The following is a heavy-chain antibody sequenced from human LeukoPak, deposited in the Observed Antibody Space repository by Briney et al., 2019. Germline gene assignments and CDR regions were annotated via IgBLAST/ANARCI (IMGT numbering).Heavy chain of an antibody. V-gene: IGHV3-21*01. CDR2: ISSSSSYI. D-gene: IGHD3-3*01. J-gene: IGHJ6*03. CDR1: GFTFSSYS. CDR3: ARDRDYDFWSGYYRPYYYYYMGV. Sequence: AGGSLRLSCAASGFTFSSYSMNWVRQAPGKGLEWVSSISSSSSYIYYADSVKGRFTISRDNAKNSLYLQMNSLRAEDTAVYYCARDRDYDFWSGYYRPYYYYYMGVWGKGTTVTVSS.